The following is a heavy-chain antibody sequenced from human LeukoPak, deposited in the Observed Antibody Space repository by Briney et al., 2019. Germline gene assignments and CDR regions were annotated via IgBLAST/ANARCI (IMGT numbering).Heavy chain of an antibody. J-gene: IGHJ4*02. CDR1: GGSISSSSYY. D-gene: IGHD4-17*01. V-gene: IGHV4-39*01. CDR2: IYYSGST. Sequence: SETLSLTCTVSGGSISSSSYYWGWLRQPPGKGLEWIESIYYSGSTYYNPSLKSRVTISVDTSTNQFSLKLGSVTAADTAVYYCPRAGSPSGLYGYFDYWGQGILVTVSS. CDR3: PRAGSPSGLYGYFDY.